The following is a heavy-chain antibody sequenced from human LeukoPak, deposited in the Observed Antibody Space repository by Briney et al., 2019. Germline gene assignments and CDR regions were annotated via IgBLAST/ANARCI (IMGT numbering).Heavy chain of an antibody. J-gene: IGHJ4*02. CDR2: IYYSGST. V-gene: IGHV4-39*01. CDR3: ARRPAYYDFWSGYYTDY. CDR1: GGSISSSSYY. D-gene: IGHD3-3*01. Sequence: SETLSLTCTVSGGSISSSSYYWGWIRQPPGKGLEWIGRIYYSGSTYYNPSLKSRVTISVDTSKNQFSLKLSSVTAADTAVYYCARRPAYYDFWSGYYTDYWGQGTLVTVSS.